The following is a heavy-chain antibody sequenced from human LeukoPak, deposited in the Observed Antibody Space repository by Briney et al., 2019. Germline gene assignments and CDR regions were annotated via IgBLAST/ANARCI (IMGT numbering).Heavy chain of an antibody. CDR2: IYYSGST. J-gene: IGHJ4*02. D-gene: IGHD3-10*01. V-gene: IGHV4-39*01. Sequence: PSETLPLTCTVSGGSISSSSYYWGWIRQPPGKGLEWIGSIYYSGSTYYNPSLKSRVTISVDTSKNQLSLKLSSVTAADTAVYYCARGVPYYYGSGTHCDYWGQGTLVTVSS. CDR1: GGSISSSSYY. CDR3: ARGVPYYYGSGTHCDY.